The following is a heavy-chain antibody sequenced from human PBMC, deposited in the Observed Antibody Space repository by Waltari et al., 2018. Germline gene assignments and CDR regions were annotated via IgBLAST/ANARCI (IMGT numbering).Heavy chain of an antibody. CDR3: TKDIISAAPPARALDL. J-gene: IGHJ3*01. CDR2: LSWNSGSI. Sequence: EVQLVESGGGLVQPGRSLRLSCTASGFTFDDYAMHWVRQAPGKGLEWVLGLSWNSGSIGYADSVKGRFTISRDNALNSVYLQMNSLRPEDTALYYCTKDIISAAPPARALDLWGQGTMVTVSS. CDR1: GFTFDDYA. V-gene: IGHV3-9*01. D-gene: IGHD6-6*01.